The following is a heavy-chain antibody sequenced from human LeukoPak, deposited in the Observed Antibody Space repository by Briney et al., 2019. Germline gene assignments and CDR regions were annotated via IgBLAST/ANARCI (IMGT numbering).Heavy chain of an antibody. CDR2: INHSGST. Sequence: PSETLSLTCAVYGGSLSGYYWSWIRQPPGKGLEWMGEINHSGSTNYNPSLKSRVTISVDTSKNQFSLKLSSVTAADTAVYYCAGLKTYYDFWSGYYPYYFDYWGQGTLVTVSS. D-gene: IGHD3-3*01. V-gene: IGHV4-34*01. CDR3: AGLKTYYDFWSGYYPYYFDY. J-gene: IGHJ4*02. CDR1: GGSLSGYY.